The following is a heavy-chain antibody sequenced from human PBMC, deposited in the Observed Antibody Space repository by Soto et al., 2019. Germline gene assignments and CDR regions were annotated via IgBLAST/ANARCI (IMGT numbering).Heavy chain of an antibody. CDR3: AREDYDSSLWYFDL. V-gene: IGHV4-30-4*08. CDR2: IYYSGST. J-gene: IGHJ2*01. D-gene: IGHD3-22*01. Sequence: PSETLSLTCTVSGGSISSGGYYWNWIRQHPGKGLEWIGYIYYSGSTYYNPSLKSRVTISVDTSKNQFSLKLSSVTAADTAVYYCAREDYDSSLWYFDLWGRGTLVTVSS. CDR1: GGSISSGGYY.